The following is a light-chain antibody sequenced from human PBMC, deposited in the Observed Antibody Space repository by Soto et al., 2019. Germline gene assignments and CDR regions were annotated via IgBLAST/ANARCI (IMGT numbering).Light chain of an antibody. CDR3: QQYNSYLTWT. J-gene: IGKJ1*01. CDR2: KAS. V-gene: IGKV1-5*03. CDR1: QSISSW. Sequence: DIHMTQSPSTLSASVGDRVTITCRASQSISSWLAWYQQKPGKAPKLLINKASSLESGVPSRFSGSGSGTEFTLTISSLQPDDFATYYCQQYNSYLTWTFGQGTKVDI.